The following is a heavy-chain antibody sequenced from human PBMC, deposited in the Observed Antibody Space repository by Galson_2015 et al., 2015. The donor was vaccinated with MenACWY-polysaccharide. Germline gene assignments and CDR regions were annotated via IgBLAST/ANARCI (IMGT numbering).Heavy chain of an antibody. Sequence: SLRLSCAASGFTFSSYAMSWVRQAPGKGLEWVSAISGSGGTTYYADSVKGRFTISRDNSKNMVYLQMNSLRAEDTAVYYSLVVPGGNSRPIDFWGQGTPVTVSS. CDR1: GFTFSSYA. CDR2: ISGSGGTT. D-gene: IGHD2-2*01. CDR3: LVVPGGNSRPIDF. J-gene: IGHJ6*02. V-gene: IGHV3-23*01.